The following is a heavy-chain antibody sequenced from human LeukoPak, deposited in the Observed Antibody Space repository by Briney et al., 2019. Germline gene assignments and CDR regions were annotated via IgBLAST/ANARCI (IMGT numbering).Heavy chain of an antibody. Sequence: SETLSLTCTVSGGSISSYYWSWIRQPPGKGLEWIGYIYYSGSTNYNPSLKSRITISVDTSKNQFSLRLSSVTAADTAVYYCARKGVIHYYGSGSYVYWGQGTLVTVSS. V-gene: IGHV4-59*01. CDR2: IYYSGST. CDR1: GGSISSYY. J-gene: IGHJ4*02. CDR3: ARKGVIHYYGSGSYVY. D-gene: IGHD3-10*01.